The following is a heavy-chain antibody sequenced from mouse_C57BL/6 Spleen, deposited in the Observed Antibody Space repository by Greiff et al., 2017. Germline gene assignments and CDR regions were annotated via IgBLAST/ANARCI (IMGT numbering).Heavy chain of an antibody. CDR3: ARGLYYSNYGDYYAMDY. V-gene: IGHV14-3*01. D-gene: IGHD2-5*01. Sequence: EVKVVESVAELARPGASVKLSCTASGFNIKNTYMHWVKQRPEQGLEWIGRIDPANGNTKYAPKFQGKATITADTSSNTAYLQLSSLTSEDTAIYYCARGLYYSNYGDYYAMDYWGQGTSGTVSS. CDR2: IDPANGNT. J-gene: IGHJ4*01. CDR1: GFNIKNTY.